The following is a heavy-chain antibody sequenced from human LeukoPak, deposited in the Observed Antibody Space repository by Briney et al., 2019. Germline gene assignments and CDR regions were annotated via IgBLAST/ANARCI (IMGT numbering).Heavy chain of an antibody. J-gene: IGHJ6*02. V-gene: IGHV3-23*01. CDR2: YSGSGGST. CDR3: AKSLSYCSSTSCTYYYSMDV. D-gene: IGHD2-2*01. CDR1: GFTFSSYA. Sequence: GGSLRLSCAASGFTFSSYAMRGVRQAPGGGLEWVSAYSGSGGSTYYADSVKGRFTISRDNSKNTLYLQMNSLRAEDTAVYYCAKSLSYCSSTSCTYYYSMDVWGQGTTVTVSS.